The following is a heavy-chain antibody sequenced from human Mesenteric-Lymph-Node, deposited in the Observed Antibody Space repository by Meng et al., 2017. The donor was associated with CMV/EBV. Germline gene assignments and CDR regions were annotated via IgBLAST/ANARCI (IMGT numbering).Heavy chain of an antibody. V-gene: IGHV4-4*02. CDR3: ASATGIPGSHSYDYGMDV. CDR2: IYHSVKT. CDR1: KSRSKW. J-gene: IGHJ6*02. D-gene: IGHD1-1*01. Sequence: KSRSKWSSWVRQPPGKGLEWIGEIYHSVKTNYNLSLKRRVIMSIDKAKNHFSLKLSSVTDADTAVYYCASATGIPGSHSYDYGMDVWGQGTTVTVSS.